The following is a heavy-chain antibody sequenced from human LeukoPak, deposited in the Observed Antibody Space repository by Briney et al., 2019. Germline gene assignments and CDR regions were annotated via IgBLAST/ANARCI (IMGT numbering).Heavy chain of an antibody. V-gene: IGHV3-30*04. CDR2: ISYDGSNE. D-gene: IGHD3-9*01. CDR1: GFTFSSYV. CDR3: ARGSGPYYDILTSYYNVGYFDY. Sequence: GGSLRLSCAASGFTFSSYVMHWVRQAPGKGLEWVAIISYDGSNEYYADSVKGRFTISRDNSKNTLYLQMNSLRAEDTAVYYCARGSGPYYDILTSYYNVGYFDYWGQGTLVTVSS. J-gene: IGHJ4*02.